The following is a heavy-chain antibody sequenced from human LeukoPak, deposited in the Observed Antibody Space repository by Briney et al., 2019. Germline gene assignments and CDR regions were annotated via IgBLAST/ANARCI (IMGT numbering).Heavy chain of an antibody. CDR3: ARDRITYTYCYYGMDV. CDR2: ITSSSSYI. CDR1: GFTFSSYA. D-gene: IGHD1-14*01. V-gene: IGHV3-21*01. Sequence: GGSLRLSCAASGFTFSSYAMSWVRQAPGKGLEWVSSITSSSSYIYYADSVKGRFTISRDNAKNSLYLQMNSLRAEDTAVYYCARDRITYTYCYYGMDVWGQGTTVTVSS. J-gene: IGHJ6*02.